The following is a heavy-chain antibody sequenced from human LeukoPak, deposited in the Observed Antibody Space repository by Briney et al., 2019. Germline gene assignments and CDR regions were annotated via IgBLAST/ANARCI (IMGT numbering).Heavy chain of an antibody. J-gene: IGHJ4*02. V-gene: IGHV3-30*02. Sequence: GGSLRLSCAASGFTFSSYGMHWVRQAPGKGLEGVAFIRYDGSNKYYADSVKGRFTISRDNSKNTLYLQMNSLRAEDTAVYYCAKDCGDYYDSSDPGYWGQGTLVTVSS. CDR2: IRYDGSNK. CDR3: AKDCGDYYDSSDPGY. D-gene: IGHD3-22*01. CDR1: GFTFSSYG.